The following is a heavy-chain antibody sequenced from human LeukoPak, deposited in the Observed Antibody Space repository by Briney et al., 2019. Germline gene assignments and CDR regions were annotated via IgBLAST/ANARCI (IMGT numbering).Heavy chain of an antibody. CDR3: AREFVVVPAAIRIQLWSPWFDP. CDR1: GGSISSSSYY. V-gene: IGHV4-39*07. D-gene: IGHD2-2*02. CDR2: IYYSGST. Sequence: SETLSLTCTVSGGSISSSSYYWGWIRQPPGKGLEWIGSIYYSGSTYYNPSLKSRVTISVDTSKNQFSLKLSSVTAADTAVYYCAREFVVVPAAIRIQLWSPWFDPWGQGTLVTVSS. J-gene: IGHJ5*02.